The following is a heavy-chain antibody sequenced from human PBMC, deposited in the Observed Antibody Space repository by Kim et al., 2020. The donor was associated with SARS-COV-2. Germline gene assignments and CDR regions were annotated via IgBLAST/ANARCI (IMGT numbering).Heavy chain of an antibody. CDR3: ARDPLIAGAATHLDL. V-gene: IGHV3-74*01. CDR1: GFTFSSYW. Sequence: GGSLRLSCVASGFTFSSYWMHWVRQAPGKGLVWVSRIHSDGSSTSYADSMKGRFTISRDNAKNTLYLQINSLRAEDTAVYYCARDPLIAGAATHLDLWGRGTLVTVSS. D-gene: IGHD1-26*01. CDR2: IHSDGSST. J-gene: IGHJ2*01.